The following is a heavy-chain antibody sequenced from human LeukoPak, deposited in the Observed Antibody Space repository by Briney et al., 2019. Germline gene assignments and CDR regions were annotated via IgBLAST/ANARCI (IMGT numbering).Heavy chain of an antibody. V-gene: IGHV3-23*01. Sequence: GGSLRLSCAASGFTFNSYAMSWVRQAPGTGLEWVSAISDSGSGTYYADSVKGRFTISRDNSKNTLYLQMNSLRAEDTAVYYCARGIQRLLWFGDLSSEWRVGDYWGQGTLVTVSS. CDR3: ARGIQRLLWFGDLSSEWRVGDY. CDR2: ISDSGSGT. CDR1: GFTFNSYA. J-gene: IGHJ4*02. D-gene: IGHD3-10*01.